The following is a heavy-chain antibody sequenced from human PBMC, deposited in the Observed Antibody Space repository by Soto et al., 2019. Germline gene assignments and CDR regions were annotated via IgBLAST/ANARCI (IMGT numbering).Heavy chain of an antibody. V-gene: IGHV4-39*01. CDR3: ARHTPAISISDH. D-gene: IGHD2-15*01. CDR2: IYYSGST. CDR1: GGSISSSSDY. Sequence: PSETLSLTCPVSGGSISSSSDYWGWIRQPPGKGLEWIGSIYYSGSTYYNPSLKSRVTVSVDTSKNRFSLKLSSVTAADTAVYYCARHTPAISISDHWGQGTLVTVS. J-gene: IGHJ4*02.